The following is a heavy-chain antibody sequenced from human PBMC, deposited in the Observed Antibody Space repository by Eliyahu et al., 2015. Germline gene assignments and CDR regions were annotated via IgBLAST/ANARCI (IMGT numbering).Heavy chain of an antibody. J-gene: IGHJ2*01. V-gene: IGHV4-34*01. CDR3: ARGGRKAAGDWYFDL. D-gene: IGHD6-13*01. CDR2: INHSGST. Sequence: QVQLQQWGAGLLKPSXTLSLTCAVYGGSXSGXYWXWIRQPPGKGLEWIGEINHSGSTNYNPSLKSRVTISVDTSKNQFSLKLSSVTAADTAVYYCARGGRKAAGDWYFDLWGRGTLVTVSS. CDR1: GGSXSGXY.